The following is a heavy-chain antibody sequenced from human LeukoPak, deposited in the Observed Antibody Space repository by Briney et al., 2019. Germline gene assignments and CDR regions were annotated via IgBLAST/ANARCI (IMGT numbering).Heavy chain of an antibody. J-gene: IGHJ4*02. V-gene: IGHV1-2*02. D-gene: IGHD3-22*01. CDR2: INPNSGGT. Sequence: ASVKVCCKASGHIFTDYYMHWVRQSPGQGLGWMGWINPNSGGTNYAQKFQGRVTMSRDTSISTDYIELSRLRSDDTAVYFCAVTYHDSSGYYYVYYFDYWGQGTLVTVSS. CDR3: AVTYHDSSGYYYVYYFDY. CDR1: GHIFTDYY.